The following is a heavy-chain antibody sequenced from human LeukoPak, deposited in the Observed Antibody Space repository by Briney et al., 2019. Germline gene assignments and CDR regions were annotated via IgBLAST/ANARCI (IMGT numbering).Heavy chain of an antibody. V-gene: IGHV3-48*04. D-gene: IGHD5-24*01. J-gene: IGHJ4*02. CDR2: IGGRGSTV. Sequence: PGGSLRLSCAASGFTFSDDSMNWVRQAPGKGLEWLSFIGGRGSTVYYADSVKGRFTISRDNAKRSLYLQMNSLRVEDTALYYCARDKTTGFKNDFDSLGQGTLVTVSP. CDR1: GFTFSDDS. CDR3: ARDKTTGFKNDFDS.